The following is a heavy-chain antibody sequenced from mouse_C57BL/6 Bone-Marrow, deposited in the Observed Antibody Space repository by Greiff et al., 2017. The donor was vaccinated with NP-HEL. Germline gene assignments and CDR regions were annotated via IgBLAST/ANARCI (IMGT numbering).Heavy chain of an antibody. CDR2: IWGGGSP. D-gene: IGHD1-1*01. Sequence: VQLQESGPGLVAPSQRLSITCTVSGFSLTSYGVDWVRQPPGKGLEWLGVIWGGGSPNYNSALLSRLSIRTDNSKSQVFLKMNSLQTDDTAMYYCAKHGYGSSHYYAMDYWGQGTSVTVSS. J-gene: IGHJ4*01. CDR1: GFSLTSYG. CDR3: AKHGYGSSHYYAMDY. V-gene: IGHV2-9*01.